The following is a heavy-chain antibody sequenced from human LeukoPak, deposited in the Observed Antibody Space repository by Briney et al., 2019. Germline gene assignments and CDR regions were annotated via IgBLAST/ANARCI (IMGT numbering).Heavy chain of an antibody. J-gene: IGHJ4*02. CDR2: ISSSSSYI. CDR1: GFTFSSYS. Sequence: GGSLRLSCAASGFTFSSYSMNWVRQAPGKGLEWVSSISSSSSYIYYADSVRGRFTISRDNAKNSLYLQMDSLRAEDTAVYYCARDSVDTAMLFYFDYWGQGTLVTVSS. D-gene: IGHD5-18*01. CDR3: ARDSVDTAMLFYFDY. V-gene: IGHV3-21*01.